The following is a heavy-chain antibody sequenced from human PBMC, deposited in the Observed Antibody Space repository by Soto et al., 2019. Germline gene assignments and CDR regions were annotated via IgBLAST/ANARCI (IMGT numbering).Heavy chain of an antibody. CDR1: GFTFSSYA. D-gene: IGHD3-3*01. J-gene: IGHJ4*02. Sequence: PGGSLRLPCAASGFTFSSYAMSWVRQAPGKGLEWVSAISGSGGSTYYADSVKGRFTISRDNSKNTLYLQMNSLRAEDTAVYYCAKGTLVWSGPYYFDYWGQGTLVTVSS. CDR2: ISGSGGST. V-gene: IGHV3-23*01. CDR3: AKGTLVWSGPYYFDY.